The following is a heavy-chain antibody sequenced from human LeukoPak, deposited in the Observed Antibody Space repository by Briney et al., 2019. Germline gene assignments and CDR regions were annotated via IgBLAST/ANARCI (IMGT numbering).Heavy chain of an antibody. CDR2: IYYSGST. V-gene: IGHV4-39*01. CDR1: GGSISSSSYY. Sequence: PSETLSLTCTVSGGSISSSSYYWGWIRQPPGKGLEWIGSIYYSGSTYYNPSLKSRVTISVDTSKNQFSLKLSSVTAADTAVYYCARHTIQLCYLDYWGQGTLVTVSS. D-gene: IGHD5-18*01. J-gene: IGHJ4*02. CDR3: ARHTIQLCYLDY.